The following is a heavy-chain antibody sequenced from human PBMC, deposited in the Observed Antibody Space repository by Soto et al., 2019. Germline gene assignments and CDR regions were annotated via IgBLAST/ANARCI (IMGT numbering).Heavy chain of an antibody. V-gene: IGHV1-69*13. CDR3: ARAGITRGYCSGGSCPRYGMDV. CDR2: IIPIFGTA. Sequence: SVKVSCKASGGTFSSYAISWVRQAPGQGLEWMGGIIPIFGTANYAQKFQGRVTITADESTSTAYMELSSLRSEDTAVYYCARAGITRGYCSGGSCPRYGMDVWGQGTTVTVSS. CDR1: GGTFSSYA. D-gene: IGHD2-15*01. J-gene: IGHJ6*02.